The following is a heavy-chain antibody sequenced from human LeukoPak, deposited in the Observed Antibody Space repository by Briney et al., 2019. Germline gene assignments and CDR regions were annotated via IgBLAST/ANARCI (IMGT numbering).Heavy chain of an antibody. CDR2: ISGSGGST. CDR3: ASAPYCSGGSCFSYSGMDV. Sequence: PGGSLRLSCAASGFTVSSNYMSWVRQAPGKGLEWVSAISGSGGSTYYADSVKGRFTISRDNSKNTLYLQMNSLRAEDTAVYYCASAPYCSGGSCFSYSGMDVWGQGTTVTVSS. D-gene: IGHD2-15*01. CDR1: GFTVSSNY. V-gene: IGHV3-23*01. J-gene: IGHJ6*02.